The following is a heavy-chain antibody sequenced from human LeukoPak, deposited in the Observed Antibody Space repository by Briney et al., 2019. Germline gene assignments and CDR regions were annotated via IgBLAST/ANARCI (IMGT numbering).Heavy chain of an antibody. D-gene: IGHD6-13*01. CDR3: ARDGIAAAPGEGY. V-gene: IGHV1-69*04. CDR2: IIPILGIA. Sequence: SVKVSCKASGGTFSSYAISWVRQAPGQGLEWMGRIIPILGIANYAQKFQGRVTITPDKSTSTAYMELSSLRSEDTAVYYCARDGIAAAPGEGYWGQGTLVTVSS. J-gene: IGHJ4*02. CDR1: GGTFSSYA.